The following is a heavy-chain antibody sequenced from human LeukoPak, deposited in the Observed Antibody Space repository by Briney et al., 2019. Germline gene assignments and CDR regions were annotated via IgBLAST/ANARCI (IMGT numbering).Heavy chain of an antibody. CDR1: GFTFSSYS. CDR2: ISSSSSTI. D-gene: IGHD2-2*01. Sequence: VGSLRLSCAASGFTFSSYSMNWVRQAPGKGLEWVSYISSSSSTIYYADSVKGRFTISRDNAKNSLYLQMNSLRAEDTAVYYCARPSTSPIVEHFQHWGQGTLVTVSS. V-gene: IGHV3-48*01. J-gene: IGHJ1*01. CDR3: ARPSTSPIVEHFQH.